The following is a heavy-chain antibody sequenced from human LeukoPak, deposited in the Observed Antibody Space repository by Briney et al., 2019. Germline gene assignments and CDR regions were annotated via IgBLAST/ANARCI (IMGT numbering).Heavy chain of an antibody. J-gene: IGHJ6*02. Sequence: ASVKVSCKASGYTFTSYDINWVRQASGQGLEWMGWMNPNNGNTGYAQKFQGRVTMTRDTSITTAYMELSSLRSEDTAVYYCARVPFYGGSPLSGGMDVWGQGTTVTVSS. CDR3: ARVPFYGGSPLSGGMDV. D-gene: IGHD4-23*01. CDR1: GYTFTSYD. V-gene: IGHV1-8*01. CDR2: MNPNNGNT.